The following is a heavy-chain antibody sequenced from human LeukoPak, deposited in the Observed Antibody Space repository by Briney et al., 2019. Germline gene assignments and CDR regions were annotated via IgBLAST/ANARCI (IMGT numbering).Heavy chain of an antibody. D-gene: IGHD5-24*01. CDR3: ARIRDGYNDAYDI. Sequence: ASVKVSCKASGYTFTNYYMHWVRQAPGQGLEWMGLINPGGGNTNYAQNFQGRVTMTRDTSTSTVYMELSSLRSEDTAIYYCARIRDGYNDAYDIWGQRTVVTVPS. J-gene: IGHJ3*02. V-gene: IGHV1-46*01. CDR2: INPGGGNT. CDR1: GYTFTNYY.